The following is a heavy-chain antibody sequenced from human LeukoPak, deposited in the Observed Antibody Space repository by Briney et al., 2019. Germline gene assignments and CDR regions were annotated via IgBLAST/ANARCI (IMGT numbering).Heavy chain of an antibody. CDR1: GGSISSSNW. CDR3: ARVVVAATPALDY. Sequence: SGTLPLTCAVSGGSISSSNWWSWVRQPPGRGLEWIGEIYHSGSTNYNPSLKSRVTISVDKSKNQFSLKLSSVTAADTAVYYCARVVVAATPALDYWGQGTLVTVSS. V-gene: IGHV4-4*02. D-gene: IGHD2-15*01. CDR2: IYHSGST. J-gene: IGHJ4*02.